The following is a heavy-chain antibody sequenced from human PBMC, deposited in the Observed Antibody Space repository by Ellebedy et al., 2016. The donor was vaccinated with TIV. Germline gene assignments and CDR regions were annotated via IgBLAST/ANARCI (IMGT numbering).Heavy chain of an antibody. CDR1: GASITSRDW. V-gene: IGHV4-4*02. CDR3: AREGSGGYGDFFHY. D-gene: IGHD2-15*01. J-gene: IGHJ4*02. Sequence: MPGGSLRLSCDVSGASITSRDWWTWVRQPPGQGLEWIGQIYHIGITKYNPSLKSRVTISVDKYKNHFSLELTSVTAADTAVYYCAREGSGGYGDFFHYWGQGTLVTVSS. CDR2: IYHIGIT.